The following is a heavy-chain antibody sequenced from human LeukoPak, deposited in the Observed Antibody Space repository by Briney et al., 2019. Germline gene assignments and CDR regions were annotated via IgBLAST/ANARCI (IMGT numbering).Heavy chain of an antibody. CDR1: GDSIRNSY. J-gene: IGHJ6*03. V-gene: IGHV4-59*01. D-gene: IGHD5-18*01. CDR3: ARVKVNTAMALQYYHYYMDV. CDR2: IPTSGDI. Sequence: SETLSLTCTVSGDSIRNSYWSWIRQPPGKGLEWIGYIPTSGDINYNPSLKSRATISLQTSKNQVSLKVNSVTAADTAVYFCARVKVNTAMALQYYHYYMDVWGKGTTVIVSS.